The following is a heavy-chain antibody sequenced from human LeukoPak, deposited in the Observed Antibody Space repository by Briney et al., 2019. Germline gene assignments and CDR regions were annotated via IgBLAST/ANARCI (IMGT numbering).Heavy chain of an antibody. CDR2: ISGSGGST. Sequence: SGGSLRLSCAASGFTFSSYAMSWVRQAPGKGLEWVSAISGSGGSTYYADSVKGRFTISRDNSKNTLYLQMNRLRAEDTAVYYCARVSGSYSLYYYMDVWGKGTAVTVSS. CDR1: GFTFSSYA. CDR3: ARVSGSYSLYYYMDV. J-gene: IGHJ6*03. V-gene: IGHV3-23*01. D-gene: IGHD1-26*01.